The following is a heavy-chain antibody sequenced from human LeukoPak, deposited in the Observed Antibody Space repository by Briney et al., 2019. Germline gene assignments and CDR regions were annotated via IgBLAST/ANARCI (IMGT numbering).Heavy chain of an antibody. Sequence: SETLSLTCTVSGGSINSYYWSWIRQPAGKGLEWIGRIYTSGSTNYNPSLKSRVTMSVDTSKNQFSLNLSSVTAADTAVCYCARVKEGEVVPTNWGQGTLVTVSS. CDR3: ARVKEGEVVPTN. V-gene: IGHV4-4*07. D-gene: IGHD2-2*01. CDR2: IYTSGST. CDR1: GGSINSYY. J-gene: IGHJ4*02.